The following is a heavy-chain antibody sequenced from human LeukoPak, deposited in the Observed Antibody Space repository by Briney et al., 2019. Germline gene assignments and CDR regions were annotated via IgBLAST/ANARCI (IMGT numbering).Heavy chain of an antibody. CDR3: ARSDYGDSCFDY. CDR2: TYYRFKWYN. CDR1: GDSVSSNSAA. J-gene: IGHJ4*02. Sequence: SQTLSLTCAISGDSVSSNSAAWNWIRQSPTSGLEWLGRTYYRFKWYNDSAVSVKSRITINPDTSKNQFSLQLNSVTPEDTAVYYCARSDYGDSCFDYWGQGTLVTVSS. V-gene: IGHV6-1*01. D-gene: IGHD4-17*01.